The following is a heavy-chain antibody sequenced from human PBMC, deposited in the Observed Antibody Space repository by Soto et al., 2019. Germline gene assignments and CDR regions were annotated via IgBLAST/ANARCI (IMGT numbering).Heavy chain of an antibody. CDR2: ISSSGSTI. V-gene: IGHV3-48*03. D-gene: IGHD6-19*01. CDR1: GFTFSSYE. CDR3: AIAVAVADIWYFDY. J-gene: IGHJ4*02. Sequence: EVQLVESGGGLVQPGGSLRLFCAASGFTFSSYEMTWVRQAPGKGLEWVSYISSSGSTIYYADSVKGRFTISRDNAKNSLYLQMNSLRAEDTAVYYCAIAVAVADIWYFDYWGQGTLVTVSS.